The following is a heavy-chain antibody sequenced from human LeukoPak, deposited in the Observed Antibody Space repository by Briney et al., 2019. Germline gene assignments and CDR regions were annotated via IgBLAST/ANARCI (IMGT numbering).Heavy chain of an antibody. CDR3: ATYSDRVGATLY. D-gene: IGHD1-26*01. CDR2: IRYDGSNK. V-gene: IGHV3-30*02. J-gene: IGHJ4*02. Sequence: PGGSLRLSCAASGFTFSSYGMHWVRQAPGKGLERVAFIRYDGSNKYYADSVKGRFTISRDNSKNTLYLQMNSLRAEDTAVYYCATYSDRVGATLYWGQGTLVTVSS. CDR1: GFTFSSYG.